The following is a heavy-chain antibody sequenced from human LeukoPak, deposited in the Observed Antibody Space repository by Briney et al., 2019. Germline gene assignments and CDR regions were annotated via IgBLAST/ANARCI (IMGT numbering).Heavy chain of an antibody. CDR3: ARDCSGGRCYGAFDI. CDR2: VSPIYGTS. D-gene: IGHD2-15*01. V-gene: IGHV1-69*13. CDR1: GGTFGRYA. J-gene: IGHJ3*02. Sequence: GAPVKVSCKASGGTFGRYAVTWVRQAPGQRLEWMGGVSPIYGTSDYAQRFQGRVTISADESTSTAFLEVRSLRSEDTAVYYCARDCSGGRCYGAFDIWGQGTLVIVSS.